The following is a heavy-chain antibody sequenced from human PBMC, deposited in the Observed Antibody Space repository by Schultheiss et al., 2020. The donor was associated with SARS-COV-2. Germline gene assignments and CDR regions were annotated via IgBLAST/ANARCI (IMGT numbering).Heavy chain of an antibody. J-gene: IGHJ4*02. CDR3: ARAIYYYDSSGLRKYYFDY. V-gene: IGHV4-39*01. Sequence: SQTLSLTCTVSGESITSTVYYWGWIRQPPGKGLEWIGSLYYSGSGYYNPSLKSRVTLSVDTPKNQFSLKLSSVTAADTAVYYCARAIYYYDSSGLRKYYFDYWGQGTLVTVSS. D-gene: IGHD3-22*01. CDR2: LYYSGSG. CDR1: GESITSTVYY.